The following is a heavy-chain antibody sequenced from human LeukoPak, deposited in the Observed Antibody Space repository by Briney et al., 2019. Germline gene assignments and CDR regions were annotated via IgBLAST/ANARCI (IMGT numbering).Heavy chain of an antibody. CDR3: ARGREVAGTVGY. V-gene: IGHV1-2*02. CDR2: INTISGGT. CDR1: GYSFTDYY. Sequence: ASVKVACKASGYSFTDYYVHWVRQSPGEGLEWLGWINTISGGTNYGQKFRGRVTMTRDTSITTAYMKLSSLRSDDTAVYYCARGREVAGTVGYWGQGTLVTVSS. J-gene: IGHJ4*02. D-gene: IGHD6-19*01.